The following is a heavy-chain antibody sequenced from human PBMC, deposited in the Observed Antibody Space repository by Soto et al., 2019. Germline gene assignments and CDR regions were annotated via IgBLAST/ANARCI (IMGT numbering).Heavy chain of an antibody. CDR2: IYSSGST. J-gene: IGHJ4*02. CDR1: GGSISNYY. Sequence: QVQLQESGPGLVKPSETLSLTCTVSGGSISNYYWNWIRQSPGKGLEWIGYIYSSGSTHYNPSLQNRVTXPXEXSKXQVSLKVNSVTAADTAVYYCARDHPHSYGVYYFDYWGQGTPVTVSS. D-gene: IGHD5-18*01. CDR3: ARDHPHSYGVYYFDY. V-gene: IGHV4-59*01.